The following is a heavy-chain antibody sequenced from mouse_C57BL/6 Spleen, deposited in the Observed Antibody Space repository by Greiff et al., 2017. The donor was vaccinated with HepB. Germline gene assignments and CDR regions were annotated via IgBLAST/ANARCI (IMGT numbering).Heavy chain of an antibody. CDR3: ARSVATTVVAPYWYFDV. Sequence: QVQLQPGAELVKPGASVKLSCPASGYTFTSYWMHWVKQRPGQDLEWIGMIHPNSGSTNYNEKFKSKATLTVDKSSSTAYMQLSSLTSEDSAVYYCARSVATTVVAPYWYFDVWGTGTTVTVSS. CDR2: IHPNSGST. D-gene: IGHD1-1*01. CDR1: GYTFTSYW. J-gene: IGHJ1*03. V-gene: IGHV1-64*01.